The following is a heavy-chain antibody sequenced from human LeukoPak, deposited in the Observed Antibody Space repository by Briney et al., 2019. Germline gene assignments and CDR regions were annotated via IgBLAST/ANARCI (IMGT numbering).Heavy chain of an antibody. D-gene: IGHD4-23*01. J-gene: IGHJ4*02. CDR2: VYHSGST. CDR3: ARGHQSLRGHRYDYGGKSAFDY. CDR1: GGSVSSPTYF. Sequence: PSETLSLTCTVSGGSVSSPTYFWGWLRQPPGKGLEWVGSVYHSGSTNYNPSLKSRVTISVDTSKNQFSLKLSSVTAADTAVYYCARGHQSLRGHRYDYGGKSAFDYWGQGTLVTVSS. V-gene: IGHV4-39*07.